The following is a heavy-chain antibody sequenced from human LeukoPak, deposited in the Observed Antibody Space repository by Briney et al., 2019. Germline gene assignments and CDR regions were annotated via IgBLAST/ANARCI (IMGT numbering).Heavy chain of an antibody. Sequence: SHTLSLTCTDSGGSITSGDYYWSWIRQPPGKGLEWIGYIYYSGSTYYNPSLKSRVTISVDTYKNQFSLKLTSVTAADTAVYYCARDQTAAGRVDYWGQGTLVTVSS. CDR2: IYYSGST. V-gene: IGHV4-30-4*08. CDR1: GGSITSGDYY. CDR3: ARDQTAAGRVDY. J-gene: IGHJ4*02. D-gene: IGHD6-13*01.